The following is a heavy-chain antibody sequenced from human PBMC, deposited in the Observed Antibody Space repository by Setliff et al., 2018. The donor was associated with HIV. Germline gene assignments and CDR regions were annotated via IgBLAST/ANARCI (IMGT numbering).Heavy chain of an antibody. D-gene: IGHD1-26*01. CDR3: ARGLYSGSYWQDY. Sequence: SVKVSCKASGGTFSSYAISWVRQAPGQGLEWMGGIIHIFGTANYAQKFQGRVTITADESTSTAYMELSSLRSEDTAVYYCARGLYSGSYWQDYWGQGTLVTVSS. CDR2: IIHIFGTA. V-gene: IGHV1-69*13. CDR1: GGTFSSYA. J-gene: IGHJ4*02.